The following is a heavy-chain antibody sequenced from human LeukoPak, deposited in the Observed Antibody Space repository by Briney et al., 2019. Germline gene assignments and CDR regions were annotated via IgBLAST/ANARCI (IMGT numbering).Heavy chain of an antibody. CDR2: ISYDGSNK. CDR3: ARESIFLEYYFDY. D-gene: IGHD3-9*01. V-gene: IGHV3-30*03. Sequence: GGSLRLSCAASGFTFSSYGMHWVRQAPGKGLEWVAVISYDGSNKYYADSVKGRFTISRDNSKNTLYLQMNSLRAEDTAVYYCARESIFLEYYFDYWGQGTLVTVSS. J-gene: IGHJ4*02. CDR1: GFTFSSYG.